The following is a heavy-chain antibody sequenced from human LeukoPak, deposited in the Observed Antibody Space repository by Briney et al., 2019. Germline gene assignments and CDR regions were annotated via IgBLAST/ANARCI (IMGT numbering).Heavy chain of an antibody. CDR3: AREASGPSYYYYYMDV. D-gene: IGHD1-26*01. Sequence: PSETLSLTCTVSGGSINTNTYYWGWIRQPPGKGLEWIASINSRGRTYYNPSLTSRVTISADTSKNHFFLQLTSVTAADIAVYYCAREASGPSYYYYYMDVWGKGTTLTVSS. CDR2: INSRGRT. J-gene: IGHJ6*03. V-gene: IGHV4-39*02. CDR1: GGSINTNTYY.